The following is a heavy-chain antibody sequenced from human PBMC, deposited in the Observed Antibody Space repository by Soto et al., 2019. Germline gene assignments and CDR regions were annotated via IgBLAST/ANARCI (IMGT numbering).Heavy chain of an antibody. V-gene: IGHV3-21*01. J-gene: IGHJ6*02. CDR1: GFTFSSYS. D-gene: IGHD6-13*01. CDR3: GGGAAAGFYYYYGMDV. Sequence: EVQLVESGGGLVKPGGSLRLSCAASGFTFSSYSMNWVRQAPGKGLEWVSSISSSSSYIYYADSVKGRFTISRDNAKNSLYLQMNGLRAEDTAVYYGGGGAAAGFYYYYGMDVWGQGTTVTVSS. CDR2: ISSSSSYI.